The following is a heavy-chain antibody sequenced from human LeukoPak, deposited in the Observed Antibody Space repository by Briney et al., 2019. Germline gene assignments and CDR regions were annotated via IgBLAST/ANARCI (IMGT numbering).Heavy chain of an antibody. CDR3: AKQLGYCSDGSCYFPY. J-gene: IGHJ4*02. CDR2: ISYDGSNK. V-gene: IGHV3-30-3*02. Sequence: PGGSLRLSCAASGFTFISYAMHWVRQAPGKGLEWVAVISYDGSNKYYTDSVEGRFTISRDNSKNTLYLQMNSLRAEDTAVYYCAKQLGYCSDGSCYFPYWGQGTLVTVSS. CDR1: GFTFISYA. D-gene: IGHD2-15*01.